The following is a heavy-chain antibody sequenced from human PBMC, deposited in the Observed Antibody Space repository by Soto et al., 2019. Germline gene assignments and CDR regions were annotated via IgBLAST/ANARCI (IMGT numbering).Heavy chain of an antibody. J-gene: IGHJ5*02. CDR1: GGSISSGGYY. CDR3: ARARPPVRGVSYNWFDP. V-gene: IGHV4-31*03. D-gene: IGHD3-10*01. Sequence: PSETLSLTCTVSGGSISSGGYYWSWIRQHPGKGLEWIGYIYYSGSTYYNPSLKSRVTISVDTSKNQFSLKLSSVTAADTAVFYCARARPPVRGVSYNWFDPWGQGTLVTVSS. CDR2: IYYSGST.